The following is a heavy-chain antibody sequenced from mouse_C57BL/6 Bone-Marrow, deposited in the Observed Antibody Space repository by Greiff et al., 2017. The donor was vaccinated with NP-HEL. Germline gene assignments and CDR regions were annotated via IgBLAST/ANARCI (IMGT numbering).Heavy chain of an antibody. CDR3: TVGRLRRLDY. D-gene: IGHD2-4*01. CDR1: GFTFSNYW. J-gene: IGHJ2*01. CDR2: IRLKSDNNAT. V-gene: IGHV6-3*01. Sequence: EVKLQESGGGLVQPGGSMKLSCVASGFTFSNYWMNWVRQTPEKGLEWVAQIRLKSDNNATHYAESMKGSFTISRDDSKSSVYLQSNNLRAEATVNYYGTVGRLRRLDYWGQGTTLTVSS.